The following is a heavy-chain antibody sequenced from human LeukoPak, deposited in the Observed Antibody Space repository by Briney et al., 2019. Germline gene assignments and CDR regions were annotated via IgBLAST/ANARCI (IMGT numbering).Heavy chain of an antibody. D-gene: IGHD6-19*01. J-gene: IGHJ4*02. Sequence: ASVKVSCKASGYTFTGYYMHWVRQAPGQGLEWMGWINPNSGGTNYAQKFQGRVTMTRDTSISTAYMELSRLRSDDTAVYYCARDRGAVAGSGGAFDYWGQGTLVTVS. CDR3: ARDRGAVAGSGGAFDY. V-gene: IGHV1-2*02. CDR2: INPNSGGT. CDR1: GYTFTGYY.